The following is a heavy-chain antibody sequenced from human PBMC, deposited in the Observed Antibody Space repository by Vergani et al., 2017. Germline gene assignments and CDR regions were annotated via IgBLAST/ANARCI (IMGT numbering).Heavy chain of an antibody. V-gene: IGHV4-34*01. J-gene: IGHJ6*02. CDR2: INHSGST. CDR3: ARGXCSWYAPRYYGMDV. Sequence: QVQLQQWGAGLLKPSETLTLTCAVYGGSFSGYYWSWIRQPPGKGLEWIGEINHSGSTNYNPSLKSRVTISVDTSKNQFSLKLSSVTAADTAVYYCARGXCSWYAPRYYGMDVWGQGTTVTVSS. CDR1: GGSFSGYY. D-gene: IGHD6-13*01.